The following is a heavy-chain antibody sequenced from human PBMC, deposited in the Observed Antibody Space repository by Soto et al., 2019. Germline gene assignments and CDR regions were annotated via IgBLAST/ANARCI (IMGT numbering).Heavy chain of an antibody. CDR2: IYYSGST. D-gene: IGHD3-22*01. Sequence: PSETLSLTCTVSGASISRYYWSWIRQHPGKGLEWIGYIYYSGSTYYNPSLKSRVTISVDTSKNQFSLKLSSVTAADTAVYYCARTSYDSSGTAADPWGQGTLVTVSS. V-gene: IGHV4-59*06. CDR3: ARTSYDSSGTAADP. CDR1: GASISRYY. J-gene: IGHJ5*02.